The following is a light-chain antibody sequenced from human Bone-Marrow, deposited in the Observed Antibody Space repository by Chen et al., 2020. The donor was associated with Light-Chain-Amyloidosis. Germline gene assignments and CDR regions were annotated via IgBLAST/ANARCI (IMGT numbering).Light chain of an antibody. Sequence: DIVMKQSPDSLAVSLGERAIINCKSSQSIFYSSTNKNYLAWYQQKPGQPPKLLISWTSTRQSGVPDRFRGSGSGEDFTLTISSLQAEDVAVYFCQQYFAPPLTFGGGTKVEIK. CDR3: QQYFAPPLT. V-gene: IGKV4-1*01. J-gene: IGKJ4*01. CDR1: QSIFYSSTNKNY. CDR2: WTS.